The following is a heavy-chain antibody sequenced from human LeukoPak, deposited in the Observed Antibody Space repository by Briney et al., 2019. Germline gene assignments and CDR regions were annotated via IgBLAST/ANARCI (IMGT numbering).Heavy chain of an antibody. CDR3: VRWGPDKAMDV. D-gene: IGHD7-27*01. J-gene: IGHJ6*03. CDR2: IWYDGSNK. Sequence: GGSLRLSCAAAGFTFSSHGMHWVRQAPGKGLGWVAVIWYDGSNKYYADSVKGRFTISRDNSKSTFYVEMNRLIAEDTPVYYCVRWGPDKAMDVWGKGTTVTVSS. V-gene: IGHV3-33*01. CDR1: GFTFSSHG.